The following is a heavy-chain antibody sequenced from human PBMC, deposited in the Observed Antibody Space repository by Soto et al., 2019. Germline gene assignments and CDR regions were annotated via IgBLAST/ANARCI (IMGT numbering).Heavy chain of an antibody. Sequence: GWSLRLSCAASGFTFSDHYMDWVRQAPGKGLEWVGRTRNKANSYATEYAASVKGRFTISRDDSKNSLYLQMNSLKTEDTAVYYCARNSYYGAGRNYMDVWGKGTTVTVSS. CDR2: TRNKANSYAT. V-gene: IGHV3-72*01. CDR3: ARNSYYGAGRNYMDV. CDR1: GFTFSDHY. J-gene: IGHJ6*03. D-gene: IGHD3-10*01.